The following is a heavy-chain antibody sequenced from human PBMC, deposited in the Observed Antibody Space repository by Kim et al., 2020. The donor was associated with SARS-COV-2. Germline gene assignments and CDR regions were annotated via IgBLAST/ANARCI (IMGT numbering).Heavy chain of an antibody. V-gene: IGHV4-39*01. CDR3: ARHQEVMVVAAIGY. D-gene: IGHD2-15*01. J-gene: IGHJ4*02. Sequence: NPSLKSRVTISVDTSKNQFSLTLSSVTAADTAVYYCARHQEVMVVAAIGYWGQGTLVTVSS.